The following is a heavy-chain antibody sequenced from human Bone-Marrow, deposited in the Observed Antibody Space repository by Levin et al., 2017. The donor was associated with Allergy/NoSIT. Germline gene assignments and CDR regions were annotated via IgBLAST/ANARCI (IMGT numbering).Heavy chain of an antibody. Sequence: GESLKISCKASGYTFTDYYMNWVRQAPGQGLEWMGWINPNSGGTNYAQKFQGRVTMTRDTSISTAYMELSGLRSDDTAVYYCARDPDYYDRAFDIWGQGTMVTDSS. CDR2: INPNSGGT. V-gene: IGHV1-2*02. CDR1: GYTFTDYY. D-gene: IGHD3-22*01. J-gene: IGHJ3*02. CDR3: ARDPDYYDRAFDI.